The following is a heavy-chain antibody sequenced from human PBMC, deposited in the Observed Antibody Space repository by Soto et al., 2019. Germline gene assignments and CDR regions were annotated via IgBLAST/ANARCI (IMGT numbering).Heavy chain of an antibody. D-gene: IGHD1-26*01. CDR1: GFTFSSYS. Sequence: PGGSLRLSCAASGFTFSSYSMNWVRQAPGKGLEWVSSISSRSSYIYYADSVKGRFTISRDNAKNSLYLQMNSLRAEDTALYYCAKDQYSGSPGKPDYWGQGTLVTVSS. J-gene: IGHJ4*02. V-gene: IGHV3-21*04. CDR2: ISSRSSYI. CDR3: AKDQYSGSPGKPDY.